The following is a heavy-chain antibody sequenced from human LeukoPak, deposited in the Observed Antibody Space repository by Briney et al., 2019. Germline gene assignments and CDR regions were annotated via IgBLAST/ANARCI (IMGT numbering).Heavy chain of an antibody. V-gene: IGHV4-4*02. CDR3: AREGGPYRPLDY. Sequence: PSGTLSLTCGVSGGSITSTNYCTWVRQPPGKGLEWIGEDNLQGSTNYNPTLMGRVALSVDMFENHISLQLPSVTAADTAVYYCAREGGPYRPLDYSGQGTLVTVSS. CDR2: DNLQGST. J-gene: IGHJ4*02. CDR1: GGSITSTNY.